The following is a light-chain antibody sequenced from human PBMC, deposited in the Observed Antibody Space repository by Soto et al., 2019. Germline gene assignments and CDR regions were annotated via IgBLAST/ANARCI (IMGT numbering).Light chain of an antibody. Sequence: EIVLTQFPATLSLSPWERATLSCRASQSVSSYLAWYQQKPGQAPRLLIYDASNRATGIPARFSGSGSGTDFTLTISSPEPEDFAVYYCQQRSNWPPITFGQGTRLEIK. CDR2: DAS. CDR3: QQRSNWPPIT. V-gene: IGKV3-11*01. CDR1: QSVSSY. J-gene: IGKJ5*01.